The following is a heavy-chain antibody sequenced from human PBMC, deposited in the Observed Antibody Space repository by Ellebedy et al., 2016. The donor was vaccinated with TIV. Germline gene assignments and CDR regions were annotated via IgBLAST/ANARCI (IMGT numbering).Heavy chain of an antibody. V-gene: IGHV3-64D*06. CDR3: ARDSALYYYGSGSYYGNGMDV. CDR2: ITHDGGNI. D-gene: IGHD3-10*01. J-gene: IGHJ6*02. Sequence: GESLKISCSASGFTFSSYAMHWVRQAPGKGPEYVSAITHDGGNIYYADSVKGRFTISRDNSKNTLYLQVSSLRAEDTAMYYCARDSALYYYGSGSYYGNGMDVWGQGTTVTVSS. CDR1: GFTFSSYA.